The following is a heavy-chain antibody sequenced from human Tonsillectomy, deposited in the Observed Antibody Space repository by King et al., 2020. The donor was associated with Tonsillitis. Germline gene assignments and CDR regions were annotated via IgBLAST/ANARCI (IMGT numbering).Heavy chain of an antibody. D-gene: IGHD6-13*01. CDR2: IKQDGGEK. Sequence: VQLVESGGGLVQPGGSLRLSCAASGFTFSHFWMSWVRQAPGKGLEWVANIKQDGGEKYYVGSVKGRFTISRDNAKNSVNLQMNSLRAEDTAVYYCVGGGSWYKVAFVIGGQGTMVTVSS. CDR3: VGGGSWYKVAFVI. V-gene: IGHV3-7*03. J-gene: IGHJ3*02. CDR1: GFTFSHFW.